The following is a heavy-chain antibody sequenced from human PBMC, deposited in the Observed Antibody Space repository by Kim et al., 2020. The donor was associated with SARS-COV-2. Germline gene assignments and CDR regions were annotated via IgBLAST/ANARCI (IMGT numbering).Heavy chain of an antibody. D-gene: IGHD7-27*01. CDR3: ARGGPPEPGRRNYYYGMDV. Sequence: SPVTISVDTSKNQFSLKLSSVTAADTAVYYCARGGPPEPGRRNYYYGMDVWGQGTTVTVSS. J-gene: IGHJ6*02. V-gene: IGHV4-34*01.